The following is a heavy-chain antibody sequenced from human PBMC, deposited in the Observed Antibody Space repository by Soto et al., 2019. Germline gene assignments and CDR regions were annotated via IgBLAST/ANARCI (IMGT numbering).Heavy chain of an antibody. Sequence: SETLSLTCTVSGGSISSYYWSWIRQPPGKGLEWIGYICYSGSTNYNPSLKSRVAMSVDTSKKHFYLTLTSATAADAAVYFCARGGSEGGLDIWGQGTTVTVSS. CDR3: ARGGSEGGLDI. V-gene: IGHV4-59*01. CDR1: GGSISSYY. CDR2: ICYSGST. D-gene: IGHD3-10*01. J-gene: IGHJ6*02.